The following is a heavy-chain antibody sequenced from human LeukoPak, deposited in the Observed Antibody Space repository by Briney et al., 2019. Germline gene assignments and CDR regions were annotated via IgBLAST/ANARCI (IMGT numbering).Heavy chain of an antibody. J-gene: IGHJ4*02. D-gene: IGHD6-13*01. CDR3: AGRRSAASRLDY. CDR1: GGSFSGYY. CDR2: INHSGST. Sequence: SETLSLTCAVYGGSFSGYYWSWIRQPPGKGLEWIGEINHSGSTNYNPSLKSRVTISVDTSKNQFSLKLSSVTAADTAVYYCAGRRSAASRLDYWGQGTLVTVSS. V-gene: IGHV4-34*01.